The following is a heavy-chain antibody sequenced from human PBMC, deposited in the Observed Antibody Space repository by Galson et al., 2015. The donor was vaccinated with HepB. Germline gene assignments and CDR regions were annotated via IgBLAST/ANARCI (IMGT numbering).Heavy chain of an antibody. J-gene: IGHJ2*01. V-gene: IGHV3-33*01. CDR2: IWYDGSKK. Sequence: LRLSCAASGFTFSSFGMHWVRQAPGKGLEWVAVIWYDGSKKYYIDSVKGRFTISRDNSKNTLYLQLNSLRAEDTAVYYCARDVAAAGNWYFDLWGRGTLVTVSS. D-gene: IGHD6-13*01. CDR1: GFTFSSFG. CDR3: ARDVAAAGNWYFDL.